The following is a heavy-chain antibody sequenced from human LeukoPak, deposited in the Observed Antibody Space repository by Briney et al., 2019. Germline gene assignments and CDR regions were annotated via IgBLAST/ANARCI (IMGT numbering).Heavy chain of an antibody. J-gene: IGHJ4*02. D-gene: IGHD1-26*01. CDR1: GFTFSTSA. V-gene: IGHV3-21*06. CDR2: INNVRSHI. CDR3: ARDPTYYLRYGYFDS. Sequence: GGSLRLPCAASGFTFSTSAMNWARQAPGKGLEWVSSINNVRSHIYYADSVRGRFTISRDNANNVLYLQMNSLRAEDTAVYYCARDPTYYLRYGYFDSWGQGTLVTVSS.